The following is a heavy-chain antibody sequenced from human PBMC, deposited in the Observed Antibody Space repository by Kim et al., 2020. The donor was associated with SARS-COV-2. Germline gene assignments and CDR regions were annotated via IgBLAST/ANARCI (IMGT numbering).Heavy chain of an antibody. D-gene: IGHD6-19*01. J-gene: IGHJ6*02. Sequence: PSLKGRVTISVDTSKNQFSLKLSSVTAADTAVYYCARGAGTSYYYYGMDVWGQGTTVTVSS. CDR3: ARGAGTSYYYYGMDV. V-gene: IGHV4-59*09.